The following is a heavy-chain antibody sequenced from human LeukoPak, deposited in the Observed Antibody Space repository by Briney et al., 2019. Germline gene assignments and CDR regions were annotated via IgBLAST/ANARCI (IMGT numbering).Heavy chain of an antibody. V-gene: IGHV3-74*01. CDR2: IGSDGSST. Sequence: GSLRLSCAASGFTFSTYFIHWVRQGPGKGLVWVSRIGSDGSSTTYADSVKGRFSISRDNAKKTLYLQMNNLRVDDTAVYYCARGYHYGLDVWGQGTTVTVSS. J-gene: IGHJ6*02. CDR3: ARGYHYGLDV. CDR1: GFTFSTYF.